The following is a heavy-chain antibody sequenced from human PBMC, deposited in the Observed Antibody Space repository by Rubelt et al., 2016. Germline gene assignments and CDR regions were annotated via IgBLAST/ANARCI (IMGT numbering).Heavy chain of an antibody. CDR2: INHSGST. D-gene: IGHD4-17*01. Sequence: QVQLQQWGAGLLKPSETLSFTCAVYGGSFSGYYWSWIRQPPGKGLEWIGEINHSGSTNYNPSLKSRVTISVETSKNQFSLIQSTVTAADTAVYYGARGIRYGDLPRDAFDIWGQGTMVTVSS. CDR1: GGSFSGYY. J-gene: IGHJ3*02. V-gene: IGHV4-34*01. CDR3: ARGIRYGDLPRDAFDI.